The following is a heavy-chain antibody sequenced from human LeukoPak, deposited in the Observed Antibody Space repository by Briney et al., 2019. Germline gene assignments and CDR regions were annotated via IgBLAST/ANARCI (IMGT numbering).Heavy chain of an antibody. CDR3: ARLGYGDYYLGY. CDR2: ISDYNGNT. J-gene: IGHJ4*02. D-gene: IGHD4-17*01. V-gene: IGHV1-18*01. Sequence: ASVKVSCKASGYTFGSHGISWVRQAPGQGLECIGWISDYNGNTKYVQKFQGRVTMTTDTSTNTAYMELRSLRSDDTAVYFCARLGYGDYYLGYWGQGTLVTVSS. CDR1: GYTFGSHG.